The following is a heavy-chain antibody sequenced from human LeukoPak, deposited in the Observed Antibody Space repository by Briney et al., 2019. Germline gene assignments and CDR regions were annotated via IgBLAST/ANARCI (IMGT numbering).Heavy chain of an antibody. V-gene: IGHV1-18*01. J-gene: IGHJ4*02. D-gene: IGHD3-16*01. CDR1: GYTFTSYD. Sequence: ASVKVSCKASGYTFTSYDINWVRQATGQGLEWMGWISAYNGNTKYAQRLQGRVTMTTDTSTTTAYVELRSLRSDDTAVYYCARDNDSRDPPHFDYWGQGTLVTVSS. CDR3: ARDNDSRDPPHFDY. CDR2: ISAYNGNT.